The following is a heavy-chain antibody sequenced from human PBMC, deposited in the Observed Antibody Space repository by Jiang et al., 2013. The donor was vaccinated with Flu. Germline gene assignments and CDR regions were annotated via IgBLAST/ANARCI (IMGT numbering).Heavy chain of an antibody. V-gene: IGHV1-69*04. CDR3: ARVKGSYDSSGYYYD. D-gene: IGHD3-22*01. J-gene: IGHJ4*02. CDR1: TFSSYA. Sequence: TFSSYAISWVRQAPGQGLEWMGRIIPILGIANYAQKFQGRVTITADKSTSTAYMELSSLRSEDTAVYYCARVKGSYDSSGYYYDWGQGTLVTVSS. CDR2: IIPILGIA.